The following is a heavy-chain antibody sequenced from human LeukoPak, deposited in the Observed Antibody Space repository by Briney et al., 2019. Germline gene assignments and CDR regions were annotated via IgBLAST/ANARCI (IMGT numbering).Heavy chain of an antibody. CDR3: AKTIASLGSGARYFDP. J-gene: IGHJ5*02. CDR2: THPGESEI. CDR1: GYSFTNYW. D-gene: IGHD5/OR15-5a*01. V-gene: IGHV5-51*01. Sequence: GESLRISCKASGYSFTNYWIAWVRQKPGKGLEWMVITHPGESEINYSPSFEGQVTISADTSISTAYLEWYSLKASDSAIYYCAKTIASLGSGARYFDPWGQGTMITVSS.